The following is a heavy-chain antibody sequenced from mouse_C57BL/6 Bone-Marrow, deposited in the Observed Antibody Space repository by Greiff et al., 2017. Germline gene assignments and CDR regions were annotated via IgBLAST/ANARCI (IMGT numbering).Heavy chain of an antibody. J-gene: IGHJ1*03. CDR2: IYPGDGDT. CDR1: GYAFSSYW. Sequence: VQLQQSGAELVKPGASVKISCKASGYAFSSYWMNWVKQRPGKGLEWIGQIYPGDGDTNYNGKFKGKATLTADKSSSTAYMQRSSLTSEDSAVYFCARFTTVVASNWYFDVWGTGTTVTVSS. V-gene: IGHV1-80*01. D-gene: IGHD1-1*01. CDR3: ARFTTVVASNWYFDV.